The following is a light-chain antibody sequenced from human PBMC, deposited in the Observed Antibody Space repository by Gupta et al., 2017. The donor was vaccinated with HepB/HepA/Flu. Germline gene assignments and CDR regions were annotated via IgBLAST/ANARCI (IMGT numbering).Light chain of an antibody. J-gene: IGKJ3*01. V-gene: IGKV3-11*01. CDR2: DAS. CDR1: QSVSSY. Sequence: IVLTQSPATLSLSPGERATLSCRASQSVSSYLAWYHQKPGQAPRLLIYDASNRATGIPARFSVSGSGTDFTFTISSLEPEDFEVYDCQQHSNWTPRCNFGPGTKVDIK. CDR3: QQHSNWTPRCN.